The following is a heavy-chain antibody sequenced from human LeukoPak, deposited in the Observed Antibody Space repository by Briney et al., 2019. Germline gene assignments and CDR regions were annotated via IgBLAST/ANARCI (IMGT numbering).Heavy chain of an antibody. Sequence: KAGGSLRLSCAASGFTFSSYSMNWVRQAPGKGLEWVSSISSSSSYIYYADSVKGRFTISRDNAKNSLYLQMNSQRAEDTAVYYCAKGARLLWFGESYYFDYWGQGTLVTVSS. CDR2: ISSSSSYI. CDR1: GFTFSSYS. CDR3: AKGARLLWFGESYYFDY. V-gene: IGHV3-21*01. D-gene: IGHD3-10*01. J-gene: IGHJ4*02.